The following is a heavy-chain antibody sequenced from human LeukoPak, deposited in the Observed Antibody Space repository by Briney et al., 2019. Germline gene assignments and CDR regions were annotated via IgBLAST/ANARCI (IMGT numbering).Heavy chain of an antibody. D-gene: IGHD3-16*01. CDR1: GYTITSYG. V-gene: IGHV1-18*01. Sequence: ASVSVSCKASGYTITSYGISWVGQAPGQGLEWMGWISAHNGNTNYAQKLQGRVTMTTDTSTSTAYMELRSLRSDDTAVYYCASTPSWGYYFDYWGQGTLVTVS. CDR2: ISAHNGNT. CDR3: ASTPSWGYYFDY. J-gene: IGHJ4*02.